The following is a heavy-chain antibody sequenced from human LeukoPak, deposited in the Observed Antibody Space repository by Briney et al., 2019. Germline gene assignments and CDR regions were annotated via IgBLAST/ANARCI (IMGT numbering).Heavy chain of an antibody. Sequence: PGGSLRLSCAASGFTFGNYAMSWVRQAPGKGLEWVAAISGDHATYDTDSLRGRFTISRDNSKNTLYLQMNGLTAEDTAVYYCAKDTAGVRGNFLFEYWGQGTLVTVSS. J-gene: IGHJ4*02. CDR2: ISGDHAT. D-gene: IGHD2-8*02. V-gene: IGHV3-23*01. CDR3: AKDTAGVRGNFLFEY. CDR1: GFTFGNYA.